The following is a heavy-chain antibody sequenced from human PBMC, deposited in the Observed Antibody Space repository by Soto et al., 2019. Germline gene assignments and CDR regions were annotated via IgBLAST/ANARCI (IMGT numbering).Heavy chain of an antibody. Sequence: SETLSLTCAVYGGSFSGYYWSWIRQPPGKGLEWIGEINHSGSTNYNPSLKSRVTISVDTSKNQFSLKLSSVTAADTAVYYCARGLGGSYWCRLRHFDYWGQGTLVTVSS. D-gene: IGHD1-26*01. CDR1: GGSFSGYY. CDR3: ARGLGGSYWCRLRHFDY. V-gene: IGHV4-34*01. CDR2: INHSGST. J-gene: IGHJ4*02.